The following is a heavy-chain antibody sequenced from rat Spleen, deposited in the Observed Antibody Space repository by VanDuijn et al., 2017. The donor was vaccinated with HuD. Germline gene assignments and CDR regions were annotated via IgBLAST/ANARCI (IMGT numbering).Heavy chain of an antibody. CDR2: IWSGGNT. CDR3: TRLNSPFAY. V-gene: IGHV2-15*01. D-gene: IGHD3-8*01. J-gene: IGHJ3*01. Sequence: QVQLKESGPGLVQASQTLSLTCSVSGFSLTSYHVSWVRQPPGKSLMWMAVIWSGGNTDYPSLLKSRLTISRDTSKSQVFLKLNSLQTDDTAIYFCTRLNSPFAYWGQGTLVTVSS. CDR1: GFSLTSYH.